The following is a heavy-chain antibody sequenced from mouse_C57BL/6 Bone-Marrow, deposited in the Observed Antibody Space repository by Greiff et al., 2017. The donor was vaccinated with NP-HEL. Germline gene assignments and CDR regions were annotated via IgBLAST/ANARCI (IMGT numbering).Heavy chain of an antibody. CDR1: GYTFTSYW. CDR2: IYPGSGST. CDR3: ASDLLGAY. Sequence: VQLQQPGAELVKPGASVKMSCKASGYTFTSYWITWVKQRPGQGLEWIGDIYPGSGSTNYNEKFKSKATLTVDKSSNTAYMQLSSLTSEDSAVYYCASDLLGAYWGQGTLVTVSA. D-gene: IGHD1-1*01. V-gene: IGHV1-55*01. J-gene: IGHJ3*01.